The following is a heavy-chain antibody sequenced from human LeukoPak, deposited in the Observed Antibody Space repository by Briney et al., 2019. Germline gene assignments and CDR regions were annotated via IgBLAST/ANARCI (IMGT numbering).Heavy chain of an antibody. V-gene: IGHV4-59*08. J-gene: IGHJ5*02. CDR1: GDSINAYY. CDR3: ARRRAEGGSNGHYNWFDP. CDR2: IYFSGTT. Sequence: SETLSLTCTVSGDSINAYYWGWIRQPPGKGLEWIGYIYFSGTTKYNPSLESRVTISVNTSKNQFSLKLSSVTAADTAVYYCARRRAEGGSNGHYNWFDPWGQGILVTVSS. D-gene: IGHD6-13*01.